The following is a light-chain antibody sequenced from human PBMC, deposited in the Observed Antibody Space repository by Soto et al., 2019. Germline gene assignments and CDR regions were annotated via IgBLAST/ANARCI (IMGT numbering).Light chain of an antibody. J-gene: IGKJ5*01. CDR1: QSISSW. CDR2: KAS. V-gene: IGKV1-5*03. Sequence: DIQLTQSPSFLSASVGDRVTITCRASQSISSWLAWYQQKPGKAPKLLIYKASSLESGVPSRFSGSGSGTDFTLTISSLQPEDFATYYCLQNYNYPRTFGQGTRLEIK. CDR3: LQNYNYPRT.